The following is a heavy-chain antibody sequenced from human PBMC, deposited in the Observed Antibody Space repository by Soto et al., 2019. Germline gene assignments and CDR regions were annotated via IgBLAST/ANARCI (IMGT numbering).Heavy chain of an antibody. CDR1: GFTFNSYA. J-gene: IGHJ6*02. CDR3: ARRYYDSSGYHSGYYYGMDV. V-gene: IGHV3-30-3*01. Sequence: QVQLVESGGGVVQPGRSLRLSCAASGFTFNSYAMHWVRQAPGKGLEWVAIISYDGSIKYYADSVKGRFTISRDNSKNTLYLQMSSLRIADTAVYYCARRYYDSSGYHSGYYYGMDVWGQGTTVTVSS. CDR2: ISYDGSIK. D-gene: IGHD3-22*01.